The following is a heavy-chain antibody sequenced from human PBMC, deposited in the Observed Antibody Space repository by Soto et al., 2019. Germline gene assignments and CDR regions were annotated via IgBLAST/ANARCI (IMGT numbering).Heavy chain of an antibody. CDR2: ISNTGST. J-gene: IGHJ4*02. Sequence: GGSLRLSCVASGFTVSNNYRSWVRQAPGRGLEWVSAISNTGSTYYAGSVKGRSTISRDSSTNTLYLEVNSPRADDTAVYYCAKVNVVVVAATFEYEYYFDYWGQGTLVTVSS. CDR3: AKVNVVVVAATFEYEYYFDY. V-gene: IGHV3-53*01. D-gene: IGHD2-15*01. CDR1: GFTVSNNY.